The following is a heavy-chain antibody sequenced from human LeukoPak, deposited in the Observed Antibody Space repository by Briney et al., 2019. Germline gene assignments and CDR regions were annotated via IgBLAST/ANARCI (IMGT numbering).Heavy chain of an antibody. V-gene: IGHV3-23*01. Sequence: GGSLRLSCAASGFTFSSYAMSWVRQAPGKGLEWVSAISGSGGSTYYADSVKGRFTVSRDNSKNTLYLQMNGLRAEDTAVYYCAKEGVELPSYYFDYWGQGTLVTVSS. CDR1: GFTFSSYA. CDR3: AKEGVELPSYYFDY. CDR2: ISGSGGST. J-gene: IGHJ4*02. D-gene: IGHD1-7*01.